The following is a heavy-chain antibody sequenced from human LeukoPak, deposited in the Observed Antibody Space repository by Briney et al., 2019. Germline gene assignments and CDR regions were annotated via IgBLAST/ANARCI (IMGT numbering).Heavy chain of an antibody. V-gene: IGHV3-21*01. CDR1: RFTLSIYS. CDR3: ASLSSSCAFDY. D-gene: IGHD2-15*01. Sequence: GRCLRLSCAACRFTLSIYSMNWVSHPAGRGMVWVSSISNSSSYIYYTDSVEDRLTIPRDNDKHSLYLQMNIVRAADTAVYFCASLSSSCAFDYWGQGSLVTVSS. CDR2: ISNSSSYI. J-gene: IGHJ4*02.